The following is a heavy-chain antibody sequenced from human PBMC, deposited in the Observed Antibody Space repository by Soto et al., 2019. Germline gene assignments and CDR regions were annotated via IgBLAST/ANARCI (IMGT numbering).Heavy chain of an antibody. D-gene: IGHD5-12*01. Sequence: GGSLRLSCAASGFTFSSYGMHWVRQAPGKGLEWVAVISYDGSNKYYADSVKGRFTISRDNSKNTLYLQMNSLRAEDTAVYYCARGEWLPYTGFDYWGQGTLVTVSS. V-gene: IGHV3-30*03. CDR2: ISYDGSNK. CDR3: ARGEWLPYTGFDY. CDR1: GFTFSSYG. J-gene: IGHJ4*02.